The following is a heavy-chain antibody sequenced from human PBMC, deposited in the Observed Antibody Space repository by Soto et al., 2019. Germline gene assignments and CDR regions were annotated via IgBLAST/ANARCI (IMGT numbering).Heavy chain of an antibody. Sequence: ASMKVSCKASGYTFTCYAMHWVRPAPGQRLEWMGWINAGNGDTKYSQKFQGRVTITRDTSASTAYMELSSLRSEDTAVYYCARSIVVVTALDYWGQGTLVTVS. CDR1: GYTFTCYA. CDR2: INAGNGDT. CDR3: ARSIVVVTALDY. V-gene: IGHV1-3*01. J-gene: IGHJ4*02. D-gene: IGHD2-21*02.